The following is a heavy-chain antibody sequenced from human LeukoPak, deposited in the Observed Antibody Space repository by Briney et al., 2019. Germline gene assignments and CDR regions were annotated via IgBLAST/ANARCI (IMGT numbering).Heavy chain of an antibody. V-gene: IGHV3-48*03. CDR3: ARDLVVAGNM. Sequence: GDSLRLSCAASGLTFSSYEMNWVRQAPGKGLEWVSYISSSRSTIYYADSVKGRFTISRDNAKNSLYLQMNSLRAEDTAVYYCARDLVVAGNMWGQGTLVTVSS. D-gene: IGHD6-19*01. CDR1: GLTFSSYE. CDR2: ISSSRSTI. J-gene: IGHJ4*02.